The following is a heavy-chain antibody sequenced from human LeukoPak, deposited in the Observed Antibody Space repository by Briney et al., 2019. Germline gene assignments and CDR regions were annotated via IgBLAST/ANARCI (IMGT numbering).Heavy chain of an antibody. D-gene: IGHD6-13*01. CDR1: GFTFDDYA. Sequence: GSLRLSCAASGFTFDDYAMHWIRQPPGKGLEWIGYISSSGNTNYNPSLKSRVTISVDTSKNRFSLKLSSVTAADTAVFYCARDGYLGSSVFDYWGQGALVTVSS. CDR2: ISSSGNT. V-gene: IGHV4-59*01. J-gene: IGHJ4*02. CDR3: ARDGYLGSSVFDY.